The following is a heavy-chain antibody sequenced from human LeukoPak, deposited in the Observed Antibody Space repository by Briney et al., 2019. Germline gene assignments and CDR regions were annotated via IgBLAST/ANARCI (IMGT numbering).Heavy chain of an antibody. D-gene: IGHD6-19*01. CDR2: IIPIFGTA. CDR1: GGTFSSYA. CDR3: AREYSSGWWDY. V-gene: IGHV1-69*05. Sequence: SVKVSCNASGGTFSSYAISWVRQVPGQGLEWMGGIIPIFGTANYAQKFQGRVTITTDESTSTAYMELSSLRSEDTAVYYCAREYSSGWWDYWGQGTLVTVSS. J-gene: IGHJ4*02.